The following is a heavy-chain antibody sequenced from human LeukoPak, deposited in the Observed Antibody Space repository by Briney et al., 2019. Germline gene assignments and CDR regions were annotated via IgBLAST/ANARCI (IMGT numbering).Heavy chain of an antibody. CDR3: ATRPDGNDVPYFDY. J-gene: IGHJ4*02. V-gene: IGHV3-66*01. D-gene: IGHD5-12*01. CDR2: IYSGGSS. Sequence: GGSLRLSCAASGLTVGFKCMSWVRQAPGKGLEWVSIIYSGGSSYYADSVTRRFTVSRDTSKNPLYLQMNSLRAEDPAVYYCATRPDGNDVPYFDYWGQGTLVTVSS. CDR1: GLTVGFKC.